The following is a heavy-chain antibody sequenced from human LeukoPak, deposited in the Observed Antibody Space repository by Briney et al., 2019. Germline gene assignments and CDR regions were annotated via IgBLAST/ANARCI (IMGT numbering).Heavy chain of an antibody. V-gene: IGHV3-30-3*01. J-gene: IGHJ4*02. CDR2: ISYDGSNK. D-gene: IGHD3-22*01. CDR3: AREGLNYYDSSGYYGYFDY. CDR1: GFTFSSYA. Sequence: PGGSLRLSCAASGFTFSSYAMHWVRQAPGKGLEWVAVISYDGSNKYYADSVKGRFTISRDNSKNTLYLQMNSLRAEDTAVYYCAREGLNYYDSSGYYGYFDYWGQGTLVTVSS.